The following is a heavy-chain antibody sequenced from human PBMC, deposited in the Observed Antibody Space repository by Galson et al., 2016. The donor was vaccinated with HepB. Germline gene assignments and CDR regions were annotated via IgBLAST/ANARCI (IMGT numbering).Heavy chain of an antibody. V-gene: IGHV3-9*01. CDR1: GFTFDHFS. CDR2: INWNSAII. CDR3: TKDLDYYDRSGPRHSYGKDV. J-gene: IGHJ6*02. D-gene: IGHD3-22*01. Sequence: RLSCAASGFTFDHFSMHWVRQAPGKGLEWVAGINWNSAIIAYADSVKGRFTTSRDNAKNSLYLQMNSLRPEDTALYYCTKDLDYYDRSGPRHSYGKDVWGQGTTVTVSS.